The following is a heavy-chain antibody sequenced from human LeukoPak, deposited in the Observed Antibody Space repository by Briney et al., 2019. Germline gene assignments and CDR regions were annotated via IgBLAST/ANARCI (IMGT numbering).Heavy chain of an antibody. Sequence: PGGSLSLSCAVSGFPFRNFWMSWVRQAPGRGLEWVANIHPEGNEKYHVESVKGRFTISRDNPKSSLFLQMNGLRVEDTAVYYCARGDAFSGDHWGQGTLVTVSS. CDR2: IHPEGNEK. V-gene: IGHV3-7*04. CDR3: ARGDAFSGDH. CDR1: GFPFRNFW. J-gene: IGHJ4*02.